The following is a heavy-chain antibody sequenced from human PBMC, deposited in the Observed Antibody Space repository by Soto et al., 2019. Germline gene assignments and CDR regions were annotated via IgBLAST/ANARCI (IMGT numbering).Heavy chain of an antibody. CDR1: GFTFSTYD. D-gene: IGHD2-8*01. CDR2: IGTIRDT. V-gene: IGHV3-13*01. CDR3: ARGRSNQYESSPPPKFDP. Sequence: GGTLRLSCAASGFTFSTYDMHWVRQATGKGLEWVSAIGTIRDTYYRDSVKGRFTISRENAKNSVYLQMNSLRAGDTAVYYCARGRSNQYESSPPPKFDPWGRGTLVTVSS. J-gene: IGHJ5*02.